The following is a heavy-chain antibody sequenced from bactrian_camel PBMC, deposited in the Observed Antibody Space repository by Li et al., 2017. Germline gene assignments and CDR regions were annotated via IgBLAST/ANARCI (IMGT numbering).Heavy chain of an antibody. CDR2: ITSDGESG. CDR1: GFGVSTYD. V-gene: IGHV3S40*01. D-gene: IGHD2*01. Sequence: VQLVESGGGLVQPGGSLRLACAASGFGVSTYDMTWVRQAPGKGLGWVSGITSDGESGLYADSVTGRFTISRDNAQNALNLQMNSLKLEDTAVYYCGADVVPTTIGVDWGQGTQVTVS. CDR3: GADVVPTTIGVD. J-gene: IGHJ4*01.